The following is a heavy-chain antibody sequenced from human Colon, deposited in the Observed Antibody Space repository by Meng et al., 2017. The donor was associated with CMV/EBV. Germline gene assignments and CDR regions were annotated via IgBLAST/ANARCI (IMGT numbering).Heavy chain of an antibody. J-gene: IGHJ4*02. Sequence: VKLVQSGAEVKKPGASVKVSCKTSGYTFTNFGISWVRQAPGQGLEWMAYISPYNGDTNYAQRFQGRVALTTDTSTSTVYMELGSLTSDDTAMYYCARELARGGYWGQGTLVTVSS. CDR1: GYTFTNFG. CDR3: ARELARGGY. CDR2: ISPYNGDT. V-gene: IGHV1-18*01.